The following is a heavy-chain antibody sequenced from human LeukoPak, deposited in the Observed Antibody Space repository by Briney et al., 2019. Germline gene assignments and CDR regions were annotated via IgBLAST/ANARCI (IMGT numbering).Heavy chain of an antibody. CDR1: GFTFSSYG. CDR2: ISYDGSNK. D-gene: IGHD3-22*01. J-gene: IGHJ4*02. CDR3: AKDPPPGSSGYYYPAFDY. Sequence: GGSLRLSCAASGFTFSSYGMHWVRQAPGKGLEWVAVISYDGSNKYYADSVKGRFTISRDNSKNTLYLQMNSLRAEDTAVYYCAKDPPPGSSGYYYPAFDYWGQGTLVTVSS. V-gene: IGHV3-30*18.